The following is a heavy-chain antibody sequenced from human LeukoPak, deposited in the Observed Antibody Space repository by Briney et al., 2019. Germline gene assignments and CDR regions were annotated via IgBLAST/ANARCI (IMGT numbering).Heavy chain of an antibody. CDR2: IYYSGST. J-gene: IGHJ4*02. D-gene: IGHD1-26*01. V-gene: IGHV4-59*08. CDR1: GGSISSYY. Sequence: SETLSLTCTVSGGSISSYYWSWIRQPPGKGLEWIGYIYYSGSTYYNPSLKSRVTISVDTSKNQFSLKLSSVTAADTAVYYCARHHGSYHDYWGQGTLVTVSS. CDR3: ARHHGSYHDY.